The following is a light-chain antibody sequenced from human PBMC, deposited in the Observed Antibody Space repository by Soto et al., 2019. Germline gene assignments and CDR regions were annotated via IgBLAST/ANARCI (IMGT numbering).Light chain of an antibody. CDR1: SSNLGSNY. J-gene: IGLJ2*01. CDR3: AAWDDSLSGPV. Sequence: QSVLTQPPSASGSPGHRVTLSFSGSSSNLGSNYVYWYQQLPGTAPKLLIYRNNQRPSGVPDRFSGSKSGTSASLAISGLRSEDEADYYCAAWDDSLSGPVFGGGTTVNVL. V-gene: IGLV1-47*01. CDR2: RNN.